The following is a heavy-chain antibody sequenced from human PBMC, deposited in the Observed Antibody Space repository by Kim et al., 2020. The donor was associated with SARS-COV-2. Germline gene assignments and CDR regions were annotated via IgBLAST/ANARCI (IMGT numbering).Heavy chain of an antibody. CDR2: ISASGGTR. D-gene: IGHD3-22*01. CDR1: GFTFSNYA. Sequence: GGSLRLSCVASGFTFSNYAMSWVRQAPGKGLEWISVISASGGTRFYADSVKGRSTTSRDNSKNTLYLQMSSLRAEDTAVYYCAKFLESKVGVIVRGMSGMDVWGQGTMVTVSS. V-gene: IGHV3-23*01. CDR3: AKFLESKVGVIVRGMSGMDV. J-gene: IGHJ6*02.